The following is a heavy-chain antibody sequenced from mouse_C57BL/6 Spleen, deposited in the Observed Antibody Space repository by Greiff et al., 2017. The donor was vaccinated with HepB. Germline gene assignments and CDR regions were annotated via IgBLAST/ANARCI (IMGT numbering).Heavy chain of an antibody. V-gene: IGHV1-62-2*01. CDR3: ARHPYYYGSSYGGAMDY. J-gene: IGHJ4*01. Sequence: VQLQQSGAELVKPGASVKLSCKASGYTFTEYTIHWVKQRSGQGLEWIGWFYPGSGSIKYNEKFKDKATLTADKSSSTVYMELSRLTSEDSAVYFCARHPYYYGSSYGGAMDYWGQGTSVTVSS. CDR1: GYTFTEYT. D-gene: IGHD1-1*01. CDR2: FYPGSGSI.